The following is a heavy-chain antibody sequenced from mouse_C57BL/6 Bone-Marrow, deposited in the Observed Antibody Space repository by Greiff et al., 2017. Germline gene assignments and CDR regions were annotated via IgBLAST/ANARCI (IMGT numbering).Heavy chain of an antibody. Sequence: VQVVESGPGLVAPSQSLSITCTVSGFSLTSYGVHWVRPPPGKGLEWLVVIWSDGSTTYNSSLKYRLSISKDNSKSEVFLKMNRLQTDDTAMYYCARQTPYGNDWYFDVWGTGTTVTVSS. D-gene: IGHD2-1*01. V-gene: IGHV2-6-1*01. CDR2: IWSDGST. CDR3: ARQTPYGNDWYFDV. CDR1: GFSLTSYG. J-gene: IGHJ1*03.